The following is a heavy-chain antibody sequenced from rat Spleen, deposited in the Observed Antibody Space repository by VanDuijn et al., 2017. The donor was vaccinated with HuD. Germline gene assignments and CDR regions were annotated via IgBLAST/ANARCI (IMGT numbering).Heavy chain of an antibody. D-gene: IGHD1-1*01. Sequence: EVQLVESGGGLVQPGRSMKLSCAASGFTFSDYDMAWVRQAPKKGLEWVATISYEGTSTNFRDSLKGRFTISRDNAKSTLYLQMDSLGAEDTATYYCTRGGYFRYWGQGVMVTVSS. CDR1: GFTFSDYD. CDR2: ISYEGTST. V-gene: IGHV5-7*01. CDR3: TRGGYFRY. J-gene: IGHJ2*01.